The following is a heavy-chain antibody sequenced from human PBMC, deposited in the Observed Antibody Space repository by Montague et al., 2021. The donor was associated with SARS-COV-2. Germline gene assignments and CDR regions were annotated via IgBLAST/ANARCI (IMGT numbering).Heavy chain of an antibody. Sequence: SKTLSLTCAVYGGSFSGYYWSWTRQPPGKGLEWIGEINHSGSTNYNPSLKSRVTISVDTSKNQFSLKLSSVTAADTAVYYCARGRRILLWFGELLSGGDYYGMDVWGQGTTVTVSS. CDR1: GGSFSGYY. V-gene: IGHV4-34*01. D-gene: IGHD3-10*01. CDR2: INHSGST. CDR3: ARGRRILLWFGELLSGGDYYGMDV. J-gene: IGHJ6*02.